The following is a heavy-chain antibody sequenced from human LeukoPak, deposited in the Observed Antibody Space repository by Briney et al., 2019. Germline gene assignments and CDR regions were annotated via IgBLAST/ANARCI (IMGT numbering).Heavy chain of an antibody. CDR2: IDNSGSST. CDR3: ARAWLDGFDV. V-gene: IGHV3-11*01. CDR1: GFTFRNYY. D-gene: IGHD5-12*01. J-gene: IGHJ3*01. Sequence: GRSLRLSCAASGFTFRNYYMTWIRQAPGKGLDWVSYIDNSGSSTYYADSVKGRFTISRDNSKNSLYLQMSSLRAEDSAMYYCARAWLDGFDVWGQGTMVTVSS.